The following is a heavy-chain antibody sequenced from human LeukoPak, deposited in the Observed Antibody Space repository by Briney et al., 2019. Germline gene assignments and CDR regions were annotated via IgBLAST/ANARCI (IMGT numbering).Heavy chain of an antibody. CDR3: ARGCRYCSGGSQDY. D-gene: IGHD2-15*01. Sequence: GGSLRLSRAASGFTFSSYGMHWVRQAPGKGLECMAIISYDGSNKYYADSVKGRFTISRDNSKNTLYLQMNSLRAEDTAVYYCARGCRYCSGGSQDYWGQGTLVTVSS. CDR2: ISYDGSNK. J-gene: IGHJ4*02. CDR1: GFTFSSYG. V-gene: IGHV3-30*03.